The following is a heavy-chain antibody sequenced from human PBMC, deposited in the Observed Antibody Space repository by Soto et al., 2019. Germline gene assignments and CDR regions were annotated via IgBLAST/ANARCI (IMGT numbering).Heavy chain of an antibody. V-gene: IGHV5-51*01. Sequence: GGSLKISCSASGYSFTRYWIGWVRQMPGKGLEWMGIIHPGDSNTRYSPSFQGQVTTSADKSISTAYLQWSSLKASDSAIYYCARSRTYGGNSFDYWGQGPLVTVSS. D-gene: IGHD2-15*01. CDR1: GYSFTRYW. J-gene: IGHJ4*02. CDR2: IHPGDSNT. CDR3: ARSRTYGGNSFDY.